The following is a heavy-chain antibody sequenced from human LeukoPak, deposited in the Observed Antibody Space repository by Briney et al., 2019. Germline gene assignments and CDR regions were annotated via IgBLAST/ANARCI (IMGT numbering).Heavy chain of an antibody. J-gene: IGHJ4*02. CDR1: GFTFTDYA. D-gene: IGHD3-3*01. V-gene: IGHV3-23*01. Sequence: GGSLRLSCAASGFTFTDYAMNWVRQAPGRGLEWVSVISASDGSTYYADSVKGRFTLSSDNSKNTVHLQMNSLRADDTAVYYCAKPNYDFWSGYYYFDYWGQGTLVTVSS. CDR3: AKPNYDFWSGYYYFDY. CDR2: ISASDGST.